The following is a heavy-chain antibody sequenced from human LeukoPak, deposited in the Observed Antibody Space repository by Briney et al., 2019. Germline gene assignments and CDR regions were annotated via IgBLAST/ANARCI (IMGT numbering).Heavy chain of an antibody. CDR1: GFTISSYW. CDR3: ARDGDILTGHFSY. D-gene: IGHD3-9*01. V-gene: IGHV3-7*03. Sequence: SGGSLRLSRAVSGFTISSYWMTWVRQAPGKGLEWVANIKQDESEKYYVESVKGRFTISRDNAKNSLYLQMNSLRAEDTAVYYCARDGDILTGHFSYWGQGTLVTVSS. CDR2: IKQDESEK. J-gene: IGHJ4*02.